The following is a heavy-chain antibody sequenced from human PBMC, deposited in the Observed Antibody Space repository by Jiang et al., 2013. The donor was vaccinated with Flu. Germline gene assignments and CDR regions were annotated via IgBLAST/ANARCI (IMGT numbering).Heavy chain of an antibody. CDR1: GFSLTTAGMC. Sequence: CTFSGFSLTTAGMCVSWIRQPPEAPEWLARIDWDDNKYYSTSLMTRLTISRDTSKNQVVLTMTNMDPVDTGTYYCARSRAYYHALDVWGQGTTVTVSS. V-gene: IGHV2-70*11. CDR3: ARSRAYYHALDV. CDR2: IDWDDNK. J-gene: IGHJ6*02.